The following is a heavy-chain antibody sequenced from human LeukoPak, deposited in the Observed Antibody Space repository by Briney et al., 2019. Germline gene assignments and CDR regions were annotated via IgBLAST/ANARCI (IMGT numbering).Heavy chain of an antibody. CDR3: ARDSGWYWYDY. V-gene: IGHV4-4*07. CDR1: GGSFSSYY. J-gene: IGHJ4*02. CDR2: IYTTGST. Sequence: SETLSLTCTVSGGSFSSYYYNWIRQSAGKGLEWIGRIYTTGSTNYSPSFKSRVTMSVDTSKNQLSLRLSSVTAADTAVYYCARDSGWYWYDYWGQGTLVTVSS. D-gene: IGHD6-19*01.